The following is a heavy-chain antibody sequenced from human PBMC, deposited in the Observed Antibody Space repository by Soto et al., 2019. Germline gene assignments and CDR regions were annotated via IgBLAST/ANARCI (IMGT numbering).Heavy chain of an antibody. Sequence: GGSLRLSCAASGFTFSSYAMHWVRQAPGKGLEWVAVISYDGSNKYYADSVKGRFTISRDNSKKTLYLQMNSLRAEETAVYYCARDQVNSDWLSSKSPQDYYYGMDVWGQGTTVTVSS. V-gene: IGHV3-30-3*01. CDR3: ARDQVNSDWLSSKSPQDYYYGMDV. D-gene: IGHD3-9*01. CDR1: GFTFSSYA. CDR2: ISYDGSNK. J-gene: IGHJ6*02.